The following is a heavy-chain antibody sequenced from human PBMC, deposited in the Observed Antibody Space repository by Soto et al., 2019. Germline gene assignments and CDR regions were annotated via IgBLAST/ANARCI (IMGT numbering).Heavy chain of an antibody. CDR1: GLDFSSEV. Sequence: VGSLRLSCAASGLDFSSEVMCWVRQAPGKGLEWVSSISGSGRTIYHADSMRGRFAISRDNSKNSLYLQLNNLRVDDTAVYYCAKVGPSYYYGMDVWGQGTTVTAP. D-gene: IGHD1-26*01. CDR2: ISGSGRTI. CDR3: AKVGPSYYYGMDV. J-gene: IGHJ6*02. V-gene: IGHV3-23*01.